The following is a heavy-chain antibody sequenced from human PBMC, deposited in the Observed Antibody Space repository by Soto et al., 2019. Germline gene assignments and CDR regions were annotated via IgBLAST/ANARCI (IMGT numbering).Heavy chain of an antibody. D-gene: IGHD6-13*01. CDR2: ISFDGGNQ. J-gene: IGHJ5*02. V-gene: IGHV3-30*18. CDR3: AKDSSVTAAGSGGWFDP. CDR1: GFDFSTYG. Sequence: QVQLVQSGGGVVQPGRSVRLSCAASGFDFSTYGFHWVRQAPGKGLEWVAGISFDGGNQYHADSVKGRFTISRDKSNSTLYLQMNSLGAEDTATYYCAKDSSVTAAGSGGWFDPWGQGTLVIVSS.